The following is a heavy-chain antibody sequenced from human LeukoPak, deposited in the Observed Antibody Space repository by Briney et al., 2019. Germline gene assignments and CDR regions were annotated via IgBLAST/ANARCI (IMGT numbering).Heavy chain of an antibody. Sequence: GGSLRLSCAASGFTFSSYAMSWVRQAPGKGLEWVSAISGSGGSTYYADSVKGRFTISRDNSKNTLYLQMNSLRAEDTAVYYCAKGKEYQLLFPIDYWGQGTLVTVSS. V-gene: IGHV3-23*01. CDR2: ISGSGGST. CDR3: AKGKEYQLLFPIDY. CDR1: GFTFSSYA. D-gene: IGHD2-2*01. J-gene: IGHJ4*02.